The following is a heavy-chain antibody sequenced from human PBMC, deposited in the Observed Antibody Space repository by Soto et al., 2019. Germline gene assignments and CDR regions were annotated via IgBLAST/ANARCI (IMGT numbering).Heavy chain of an antibody. V-gene: IGHV3-21*01. CDR2: ISSSSSYI. J-gene: IGHJ6*02. CDR1: GFTVSSYS. CDR3: ARDRRKSIKIFGAYGMDV. Sequence: PXGSLRLSCAASGFTVSSYSMNGVGQAPGKGLEWVSSISSSSSYIYYADSVKGRFTISRDNAKNSLYLQMNSLRAEDTAVYYCARDRRKSIKIFGAYGMDVWGQGTTVTVSS. D-gene: IGHD3-3*01.